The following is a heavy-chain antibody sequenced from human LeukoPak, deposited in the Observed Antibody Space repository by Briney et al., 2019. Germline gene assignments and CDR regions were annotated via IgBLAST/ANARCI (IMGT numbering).Heavy chain of an antibody. Sequence: SGPTLVKPTETLTLTCTFSGFSLTTSGVGVGLIRQPPGKALEWLTLIYWDDEKRFSPSLKSRLTITKDTSKNQVVLTMTNMDPVDTATFYCARYLAVTGTGSFDYWGQGTLVTVSS. J-gene: IGHJ4*02. CDR3: ARYLAVTGTGSFDY. V-gene: IGHV2-5*02. D-gene: IGHD6-19*01. CDR1: GFSLTTSGVG. CDR2: IYWDDEK.